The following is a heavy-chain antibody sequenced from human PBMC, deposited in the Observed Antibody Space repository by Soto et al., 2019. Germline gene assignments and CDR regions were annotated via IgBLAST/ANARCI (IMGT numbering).Heavy chain of an antibody. J-gene: IGHJ6*02. Sequence: RVSLRLSCSASGFTFSSYAMSWVRQAPGKGLEWVSAISGSGGSTYYADSVKGRFTISRDNSKNTLYLQMNSLRAEDTAVYDCAKGGIECSVDAWGQGATVTVS. D-gene: IGHD1-26*01. CDR3: AKGGIECSVDA. V-gene: IGHV3-23*01. CDR1: GFTFSSYA. CDR2: ISGSGGST.